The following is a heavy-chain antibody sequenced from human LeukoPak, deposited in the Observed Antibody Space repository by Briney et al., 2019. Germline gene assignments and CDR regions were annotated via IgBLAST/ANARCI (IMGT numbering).Heavy chain of an antibody. D-gene: IGHD2-21*02. CDR3: ARAYCGGDCQYYYYYYMDV. J-gene: IGHJ6*03. V-gene: IGHV4-38-2*02. CDR2: IYHSGST. Sequence: SETLSLTCTASGYSISSGYYWGWIRQPPGKGLEWIGSIYHSGSTYYNPSLKSRVTISVDTSKNQFSLKLSSVTAADTAVYYCARAYCGGDCQYYYYYYMDVWGKGTTVTVSS. CDR1: GYSISSGYY.